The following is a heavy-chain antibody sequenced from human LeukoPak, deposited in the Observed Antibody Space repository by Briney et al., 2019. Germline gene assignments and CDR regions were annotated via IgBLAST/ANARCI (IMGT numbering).Heavy chain of an antibody. CDR2: IRSDGSNI. CDR3: GRDGRQNCSSLNCYIFSN. D-gene: IGHD2-2*01. CDR1: GFTFSRFG. V-gene: IGHV3-30*02. Sequence: GGSLRLSCAASGFTFSRFGFHWVRQAPGKGLEWVTFIRSDGSNINYADFVKGRFTISRDNSNNTVHLQMNSLRGEDTAVYYCGRDGRQNCSSLNCYIFSNWGPGTLVTVSS. J-gene: IGHJ4*02.